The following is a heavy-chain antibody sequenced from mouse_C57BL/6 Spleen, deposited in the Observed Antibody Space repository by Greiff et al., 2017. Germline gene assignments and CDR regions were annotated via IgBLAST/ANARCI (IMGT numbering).Heavy chain of an antibody. CDR3: ARAYYGSSYDY. V-gene: IGHV5-16*01. D-gene: IGHD1-1*01. Sequence: EVQLVESEGGLVQPGSSMKLSCTASGFTFSDYYMAWGRQVPEKGLEWVANINYDGSSTYYLDSLKSRFIISRDNAKNSLYLQMSSLKSEDTATYYCARAYYGSSYDYWCQCTTRTVSS. CDR1: GFTFSDYY. CDR2: INYDGSST. J-gene: IGHJ2*01.